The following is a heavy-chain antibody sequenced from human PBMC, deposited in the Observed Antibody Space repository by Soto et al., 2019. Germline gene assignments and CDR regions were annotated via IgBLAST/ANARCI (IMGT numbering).Heavy chain of an antibody. D-gene: IGHD2-21*01. CDR3: ARAYGRRMEASDI. J-gene: IGHJ3*02. V-gene: IGHV1-2*02. CDR1: GYTFTGHC. CDR2: INPNNGAT. Sequence: ASVKVSCKASGYTFTGHCIYWVRQAPGQGLEWMGWINPNNGATNYAQRIQGRVTMTRDTSISTAYIEVSSLRSDDTAVYYCARAYGRRMEASDIWRQRTMVTVS.